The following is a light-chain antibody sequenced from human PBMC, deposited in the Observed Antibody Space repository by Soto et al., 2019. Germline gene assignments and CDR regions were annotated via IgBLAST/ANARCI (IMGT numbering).Light chain of an antibody. V-gene: IGLV2-23*02. CDR2: EVT. CDR3: CSYAGSSTLV. CDR1: SSDVGRYNF. J-gene: IGLJ2*01. Sequence: QSALTQPASVSGSPGQSITISCTGTSSDVGRYNFVSWYQQYPGKAPKLLIYEVTHRPSGVSNRFSGSKSGNTASLTISGLQAEDEADYYCCSYAGSSTLVFGGGTKLTVL.